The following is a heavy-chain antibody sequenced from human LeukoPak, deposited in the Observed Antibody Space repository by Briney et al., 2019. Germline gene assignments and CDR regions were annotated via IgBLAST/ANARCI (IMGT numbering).Heavy chain of an antibody. CDR3: ARERDGMDV. Sequence: PSETLSLTCTVSGVSISSYYWSWIRQPPGKGLEWIGYIYYSGSTNYNPSLKSRVTISVDTSKNQFSLKLSSVTAADTAVYYCARERDGMDVWGQGTTVTVSS. J-gene: IGHJ6*02. V-gene: IGHV4-59*01. CDR2: IYYSGST. CDR1: GVSISSYY.